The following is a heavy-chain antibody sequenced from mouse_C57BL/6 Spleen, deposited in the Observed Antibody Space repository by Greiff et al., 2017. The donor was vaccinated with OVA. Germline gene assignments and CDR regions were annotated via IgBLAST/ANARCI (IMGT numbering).Heavy chain of an antibody. Sequence: VQLQQSGAELVKPGASVTMSCKASGYTFTTYHIEWLKQKHGKSLEWIGHFIPYNGVTNYNQKFKGKATLTVEKSSSTVYLELSRLTSEDSAIYYCAREADCNYDYRGQGTTLTVSS. CDR3: AREADCNYDY. CDR1: GYTFTTYH. J-gene: IGHJ2*01. CDR2: FIPYNGVT. V-gene: IGHV1-47*01.